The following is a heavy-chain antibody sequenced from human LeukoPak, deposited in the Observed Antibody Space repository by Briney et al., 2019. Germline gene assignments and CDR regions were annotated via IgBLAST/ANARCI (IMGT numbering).Heavy chain of an antibody. Sequence: GGSLRLSCVASGFTLSHYWVTWYRQAPGKGLEWVANLNQDGSVQLYGDSVRGRFTISRDNAKNSVYIQMNSLRVEDTAMYFCARDHNVADVWGRGTKVTVSS. CDR2: LNQDGSVQ. J-gene: IGHJ3*01. CDR1: GFTLSHYW. CDR3: ARDHNVADV. V-gene: IGHV3-7*01. D-gene: IGHD2-8*01.